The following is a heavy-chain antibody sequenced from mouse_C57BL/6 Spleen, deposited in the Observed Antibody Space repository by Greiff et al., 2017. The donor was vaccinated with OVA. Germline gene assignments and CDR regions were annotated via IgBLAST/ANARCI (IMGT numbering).Heavy chain of an antibody. Sequence: EVQGVESGGGLVKPGGSLKLSCAASGFTFSSYAMSWVRQTPEKRLEWVATISDGGSYTYYPDNVKGRFTISRDNAKNNLYLQMSHLKSEDTAMYYCAREYYYGSSYGWFAYWGQGTLVTVSA. CDR3: AREYYYGSSYGWFAY. CDR1: GFTFSSYA. D-gene: IGHD1-1*01. CDR2: ISDGGSYT. V-gene: IGHV5-4*01. J-gene: IGHJ3*01.